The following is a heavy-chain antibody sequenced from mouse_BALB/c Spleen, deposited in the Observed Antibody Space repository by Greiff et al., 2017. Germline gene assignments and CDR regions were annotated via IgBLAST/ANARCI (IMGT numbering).Heavy chain of an antibody. CDR1: GFTFSSYT. J-gene: IGHJ3*01. CDR3: TRERDLWFAY. CDR2: ISSGGSYT. V-gene: IGHV5-6-4*01. Sequence: EVKLMESGGGLVKPGGSLKLSCAASGFTFSSYTMSWVRQTPEKRLEWVATISSGGSYTYYPDSVKGRFTISRDNAKNTLYLQMSSLKSEDTAMYYCTRERDLWFAYWGQGTLVTVSA.